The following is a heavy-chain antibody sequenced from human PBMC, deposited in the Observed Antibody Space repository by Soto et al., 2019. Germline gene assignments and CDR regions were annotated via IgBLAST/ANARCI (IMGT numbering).Heavy chain of an antibody. Sequence: QVQLVESGGGLVKPGESLRLSCAASGFTFSDFYMSWIRQAPGKGLEWLSDISSSGNTIYYADSVRGRFTVSRDNAKNSLYLQMNRLRAEDTAVYYCASDSTDYDYIWGSYQSGFDYWGQGTLVTVSS. J-gene: IGHJ4*02. CDR1: GFTFSDFY. D-gene: IGHD3-16*02. CDR3: ASDSTDYDYIWGSYQSGFDY. V-gene: IGHV3-11*01. CDR2: ISSSGNTI.